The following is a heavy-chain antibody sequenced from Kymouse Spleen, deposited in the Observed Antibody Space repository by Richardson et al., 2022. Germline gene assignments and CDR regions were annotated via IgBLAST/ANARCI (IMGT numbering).Heavy chain of an antibody. J-gene: IGHJ4*02. Sequence: QVQLQQWGAGLLKPSETLSLTCAVYGGSFSGYYWSWIRQPPGKGLEWIGEINHSGSTNYNPSLKSRVTISVDTSKNQFSLKLSSVTAADTAVYYCARTTITIFGVVLFDYWGQGTLVTVSS. CDR2: INHSGST. D-gene: IGHD3-3*01. CDR1: GGSFSGYY. V-gene: IGHV4-34*01. CDR3: ARTTITIFGVVLFDY.